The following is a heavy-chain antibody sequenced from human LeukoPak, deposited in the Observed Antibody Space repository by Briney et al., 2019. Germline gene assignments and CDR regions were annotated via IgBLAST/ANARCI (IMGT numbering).Heavy chain of an antibody. CDR2: INHSGST. CDR3: ARDGSNLRHAFDY. Sequence: SETLSLTCAVYGGSFSGYYWSWIRQPPGKGLEWMGEINHSGSTNYNPSLKSRVTISVDTSKNQFSLKLSSVTAADTAVYYCARDGSNLRHAFDYWGQGTLVTVPS. J-gene: IGHJ4*02. CDR1: GGSFSGYY. D-gene: IGHD4-11*01. V-gene: IGHV4-34*01.